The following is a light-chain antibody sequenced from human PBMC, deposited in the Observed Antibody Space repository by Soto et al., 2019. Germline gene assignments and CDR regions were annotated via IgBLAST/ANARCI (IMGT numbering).Light chain of an antibody. CDR2: DVS. J-gene: IGLJ1*01. Sequence: QSSLTQPVSVFGSPGQSITIPCTGTSSDVGGYNYVSWYQQHPGKAPKLIIYDVSNRPSGVSNRFSGSKSGNTASLTISGLQAEDEADYYCSSYTSSSTYVFGTGTKVTVL. V-gene: IGLV2-14*03. CDR3: SSYTSSSTYV. CDR1: SSDVGGYNY.